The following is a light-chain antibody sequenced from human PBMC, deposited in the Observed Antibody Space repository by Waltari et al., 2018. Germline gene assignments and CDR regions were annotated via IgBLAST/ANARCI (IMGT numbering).Light chain of an antibody. V-gene: IGLV2-23*02. Sequence: QSGLTQPASVSGSPGQSITISCTGTSSAVGNYNLVSWYQQYPGKAPKRMVYEVTKRTSGVSDRFSGSKSGNTASLTIYGLQSEDEADYYCCSYAGLGIYVFGTGTKVTVL. J-gene: IGLJ1*01. CDR1: SSAVGNYNL. CDR3: CSYAGLGIYV. CDR2: EVT.